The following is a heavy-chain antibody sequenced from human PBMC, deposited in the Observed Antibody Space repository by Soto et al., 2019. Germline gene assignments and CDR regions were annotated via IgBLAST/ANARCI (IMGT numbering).Heavy chain of an antibody. CDR1: GGSISSGGYS. Sequence: QLQLQESGSGLVKPSQTLSLTCAVSGGSISSGGYSWSWIRQPPGKGLEWIGYIYHSGSTYYNQSLQSRVTISVDRSKNQFSLKLSSVTDADTAVYYCARGSSRPLAGWFDPWGQGTLVTVSS. CDR2: IYHSGST. V-gene: IGHV4-30-2*01. J-gene: IGHJ5*02. D-gene: IGHD6-13*01. CDR3: ARGSSRPLAGWFDP.